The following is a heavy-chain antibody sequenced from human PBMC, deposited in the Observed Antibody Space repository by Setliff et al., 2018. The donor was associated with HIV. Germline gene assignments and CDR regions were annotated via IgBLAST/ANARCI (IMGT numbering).Heavy chain of an antibody. V-gene: IGHV3-64D*09. CDR3: VKAVIVVIPAAIFDY. D-gene: IGHD2-2*01. CDR2: ISSNGGST. CDR1: GFTFSSYV. J-gene: IGHJ4*02. Sequence: GGSLRLSCSASGFTFSSYVMHWVRQAPGKGLEYVSAISSNGGSTYYADSVKGRFTIPRDNSKNTLYLQMSSLRVEDTAAYYCVKAVIVVIPAAIFDYWGQGTLVTVSS.